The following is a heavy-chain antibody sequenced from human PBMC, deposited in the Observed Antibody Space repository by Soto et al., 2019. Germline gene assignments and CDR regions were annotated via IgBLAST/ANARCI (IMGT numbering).Heavy chain of an antibody. J-gene: IGHJ4*02. CDR1: GFTFSGSA. CDR2: IRRRAKNYAT. D-gene: IGHD1-1*01. Sequence: EVQLVESGGDLVQPGGSLKLSCAASGFTFSGSAMHWVRQASGKGLEWVGHIRRRAKNYATVYAASVKGRFIISRDESNSTAYRQMTRLKTDETAVYYCIRTFDGSQYFSPDFVDGGQGTLVSGSS. CDR3: IRTFDGSQYFSPDFVD. V-gene: IGHV3-73*02.